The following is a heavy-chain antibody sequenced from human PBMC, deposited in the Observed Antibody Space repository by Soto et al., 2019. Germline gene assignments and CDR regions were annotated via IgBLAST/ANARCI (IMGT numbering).Heavy chain of an antibody. CDR3: ATIPVALIGTTEHHFDS. Sequence: ASVKVSCKTSGFTFTKYYMHWVRQAPGQGLDWVGVINPSGRTTIYAQKFQGRVTMTEDTSTDTAYMELSSLRSEDTAVYYCATIPVALIGTTEHHFDSWGQGTLVTVSS. V-gene: IGHV1-46*01. J-gene: IGHJ4*02. D-gene: IGHD1-7*01. CDR1: GFTFTKYY. CDR2: INPSGRTT.